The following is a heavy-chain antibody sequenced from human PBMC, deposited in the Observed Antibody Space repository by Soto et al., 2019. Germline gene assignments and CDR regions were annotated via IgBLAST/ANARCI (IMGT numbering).Heavy chain of an antibody. J-gene: IGHJ4*02. CDR3: ARVVTIVRGVIHTPYVDY. D-gene: IGHD3-10*01. Sequence: QVQLKESGTGLVKPSQTLSLTCPVSGGSISSGGYYWSWIRQHPGKGLEWVGYIYYSGSTYYNPSLKSRFTISVYTSKNQFYLKLSSVTAAYTAVYYCARVVTIVRGVIHTPYVDYWGQGTLVTVSS. CDR1: GGSISSGGYY. V-gene: IGHV4-31*03. CDR2: IYYSGST.